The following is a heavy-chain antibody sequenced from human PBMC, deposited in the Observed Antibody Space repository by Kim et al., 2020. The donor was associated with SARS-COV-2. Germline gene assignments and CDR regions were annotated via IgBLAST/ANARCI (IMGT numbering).Heavy chain of an antibody. CDR3: ARGQWGYDSSGYRTYYYYYGMDV. CDR2: INHSGST. CDR1: GGSFSGYY. J-gene: IGHJ6*02. Sequence: SETLSLTCAVYGGSFSGYYWSWIRQPPGKGLEWIGEINHSGSTNYNPSLKSRVTISVDTSKNQFSLKLSSVTAADTAVYYCARGQWGYDSSGYRTYYYYYGMDVWGQGTTVTVSS. D-gene: IGHD3-22*01. V-gene: IGHV4-34*01.